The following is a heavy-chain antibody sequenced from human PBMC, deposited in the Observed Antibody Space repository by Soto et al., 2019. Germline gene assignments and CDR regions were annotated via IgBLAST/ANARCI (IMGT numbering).Heavy chain of an antibody. Sequence: PSETLSLTXTVSGGSISSYYWNWIRQPPGKGLEWIGYIHYSGSSNYNPSLKSRVTISVDTSKNQFSLTLSSVTAADTAVYYCARVVPTPYYFDYWGQGTLVTVSS. CDR3: ARVVPTPYYFDY. D-gene: IGHD2-2*01. CDR1: GGSISSYY. J-gene: IGHJ4*02. CDR2: IHYSGSS. V-gene: IGHV4-59*01.